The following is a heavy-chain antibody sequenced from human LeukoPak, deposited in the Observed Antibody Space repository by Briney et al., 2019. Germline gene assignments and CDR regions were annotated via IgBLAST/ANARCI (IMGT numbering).Heavy chain of an antibody. J-gene: IGHJ4*02. CDR3: ASLDYYDSSGYGYYFDY. CDR1: GYSFTSYW. D-gene: IGHD3-22*01. CDR2: IYPGDSDT. Sequence: GESLKISCKGSGYSFTSYWIGWVRQMPGKGLEWMGIIYPGDSDTRYSPSFQGQVTISADKSISTAYLQWSSLKASDTAMCYCASLDYYDSSGYGYYFDYWGQGTLVTVSS. V-gene: IGHV5-51*01.